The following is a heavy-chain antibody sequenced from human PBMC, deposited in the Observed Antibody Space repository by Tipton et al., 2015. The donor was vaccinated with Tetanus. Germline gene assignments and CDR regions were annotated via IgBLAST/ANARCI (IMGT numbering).Heavy chain of an antibody. V-gene: IGHV1-18*01. CDR2: ISAYNGNT. CDR1: GYTFTSYG. Sequence: QLVQSGAEVKKPGASVKVSCKASGYTFTSYGISWVRQAPGQGLEWMGWISAYNGNTNYAQKLQGRVTMTTDTSTSTAYMELRSLGSDDSAVYCGARTLRSYYYYYGMDVWGQGTTVTVSS. D-gene: IGHD2-15*01. J-gene: IGHJ6*02. CDR3: ARTLRSYYYYYGMDV.